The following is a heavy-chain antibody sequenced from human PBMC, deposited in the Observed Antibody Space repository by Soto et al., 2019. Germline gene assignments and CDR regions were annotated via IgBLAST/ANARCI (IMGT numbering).Heavy chain of an antibody. J-gene: IGHJ3*02. V-gene: IGHV1-69*02. Sequence: SVKLARKASGGTISSYPISWVRQAPGQGLEWMGRIIPILGIANYAQKFQGRVTITADKSTSTAYMELSSLRSEYSSVYYGARAGSLTALDIWGHGTMVTVSS. CDR2: IIPILGIA. D-gene: IGHD3-10*01. CDR1: GGTISSYP. CDR3: ARAGSLTALDI.